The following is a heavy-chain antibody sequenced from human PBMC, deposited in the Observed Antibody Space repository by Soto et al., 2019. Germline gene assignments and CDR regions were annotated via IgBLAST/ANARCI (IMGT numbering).Heavy chain of an antibody. CDR2: IFYSGGT. V-gene: IGHV4-59*01. CDR3: ARVGSSGWSPDY. CDR1: GGSISGYY. Sequence: SSETLSLTCTVSGGSISGYYWTWIRQPPGKGLEWIGYIFYSGGTNYNPSLKSRLTMSVDTSKNQFSLKLSSVTAADTALYYCARVGSSGWSPDYWGRGTLVTVSS. D-gene: IGHD6-19*01. J-gene: IGHJ4*02.